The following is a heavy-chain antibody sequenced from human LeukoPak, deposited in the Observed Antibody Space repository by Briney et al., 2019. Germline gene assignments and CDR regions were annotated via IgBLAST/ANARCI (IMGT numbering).Heavy chain of an antibody. D-gene: IGHD3-9*01. CDR1: GGSISSYY. CDR2: VHRSGDT. J-gene: IGHJ6*02. CDR3: ARDDFEYSVHYGMDV. V-gene: IGHV4-4*07. Sequence: SETLSLTCSVFGGSISSYYWSWIRQPAGKGLEWIGRVHRSGDTNYNPSLKSRLTMSVETSKNQISLRLRSVSAADTAVYYYARDDFEYSVHYGMDVWGQGTTVTVSS.